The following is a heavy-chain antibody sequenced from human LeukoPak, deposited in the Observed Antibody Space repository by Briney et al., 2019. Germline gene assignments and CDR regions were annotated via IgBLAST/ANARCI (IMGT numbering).Heavy chain of an antibody. Sequence: PGGSLRLSCAASGYTFSSYSMNWVRQAPGKGLEWVSSISSSSSYIYYADSVKGRFTISRDNAKNSLYLQMNSLRAEDTAVYYCARDHSGSYRDFDYWGQGTLVTVSS. D-gene: IGHD1-26*01. CDR3: ARDHSGSYRDFDY. J-gene: IGHJ4*02. V-gene: IGHV3-21*01. CDR1: GYTFSSYS. CDR2: ISSSSSYI.